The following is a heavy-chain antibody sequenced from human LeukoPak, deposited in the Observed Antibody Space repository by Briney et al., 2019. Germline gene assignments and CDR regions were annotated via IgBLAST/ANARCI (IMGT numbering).Heavy chain of an antibody. CDR2: INHSGST. CDR3: ARMHLVVPAAMRPFDY. D-gene: IGHD2-2*01. Sequence: SETLSLTCAVSGGSFSGYYWSWIRQPPGKGLEWIGEINHSGSTNYNPSLKSRVTISVDTSKNQFSLKLSSVTAADTAVYYCARMHLVVPAAMRPFDYWGQGTLVTVSS. J-gene: IGHJ4*02. V-gene: IGHV4-34*01. CDR1: GGSFSGYY.